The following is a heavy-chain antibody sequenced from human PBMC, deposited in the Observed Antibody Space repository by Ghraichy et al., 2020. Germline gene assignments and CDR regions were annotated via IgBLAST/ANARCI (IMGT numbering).Heavy chain of an antibody. CDR2: ISTYNGNT. D-gene: IGHD3-16*02. J-gene: IGHJ5*02. CDR1: GYTFTSYG. Sequence: ASVKVSCKASGYTFTSYGISWVRQAPGQGLEWMGWISTYNGNTNYAQELQGRVTMNTDTSTSTAYMELRSLRSDDTAVYYCARVGDFTFGGVIVKSWFDPCGQGTLVTVSS. V-gene: IGHV1-18*04. CDR3: ARVGDFTFGGVIVKSWFDP.